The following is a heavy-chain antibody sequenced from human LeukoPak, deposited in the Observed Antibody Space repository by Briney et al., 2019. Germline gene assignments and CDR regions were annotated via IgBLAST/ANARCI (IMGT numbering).Heavy chain of an antibody. Sequence: ASVEVSCKASGYTFTSYGISWVRHAPGQGLEWMGWISAYNGNTNYAQKLQGRVTMTTDTSTSTAYMELRSLRSDDTAVYYCARVPMTNTMFGVVIIRAEAFDIWGQGTMVTVSS. J-gene: IGHJ3*02. CDR1: GYTFTSYG. CDR2: ISAYNGNT. V-gene: IGHV1-18*01. CDR3: ARVPMTNTMFGVVIIRAEAFDI. D-gene: IGHD3-3*01.